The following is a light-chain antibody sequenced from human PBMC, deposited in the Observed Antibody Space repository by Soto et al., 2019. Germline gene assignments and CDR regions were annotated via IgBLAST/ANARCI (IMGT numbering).Light chain of an antibody. CDR2: GNS. CDR3: QSYDSSLSGSL. V-gene: IGLV1-40*01. CDR1: SSNIGAGYD. Sequence: QSVLTQPPSLSEAPGQRVTISCTGSSSNIGAGYDVHWYQQLPGTAPKLLIYGNSNRPSGVPDRFSGSKSGTSASLTIAGLQADDEGDYYCQSYDSSLSGSLFGGGTKLTVL. J-gene: IGLJ3*02.